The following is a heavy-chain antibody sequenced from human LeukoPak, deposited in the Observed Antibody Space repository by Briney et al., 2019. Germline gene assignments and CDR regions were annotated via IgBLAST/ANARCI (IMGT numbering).Heavy chain of an antibody. CDR1: AYTFTSYA. CDR3: ARATPATYYFDY. J-gene: IGHJ4*02. Sequence: ASVKVSCKASAYTFTSYAIHWVRHAPGQRLEWMGWMNAGNGNTKYSHEFQGRVTITRDTSAGTAYMELSSLRSEDMAVYYCARATPATYYFDYWGQGTLVTVSS. V-gene: IGHV1-3*03. CDR2: MNAGNGNT.